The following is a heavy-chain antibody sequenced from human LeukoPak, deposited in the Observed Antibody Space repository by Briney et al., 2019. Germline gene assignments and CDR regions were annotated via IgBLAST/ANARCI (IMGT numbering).Heavy chain of an antibody. Sequence: SETLSLTCTVSGISLYYWSWIRQPPEKGLEWIGYVYYDGRSNYNSSLRSRVSMSLDMSKNQFSLKMRSVTAADTAVYYCATLRYSHGYETWGQGTLVTVSS. D-gene: IGHD5-18*01. CDR3: ATLRYSHGYET. CDR1: GISLYY. CDR2: VYYDGRS. J-gene: IGHJ4*02. V-gene: IGHV4-59*08.